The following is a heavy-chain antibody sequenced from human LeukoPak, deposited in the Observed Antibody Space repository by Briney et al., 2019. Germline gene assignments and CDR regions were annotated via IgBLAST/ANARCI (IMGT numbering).Heavy chain of an antibody. CDR3: ARLYNYYDSSGYYYFFDY. CDR1: GFTFSSYE. D-gene: IGHD3-22*01. Sequence: GGSLRLSCAASGFTFSSYEMNWVRQAPGKGLEWVSYISSSGSTIYYADSVKGRFTISRDNAKNSLYLQMNSLRAEDTAVYYCARLYNYYDSSGYYYFFDYWGQGTLVTVSS. CDR2: ISSSGSTI. V-gene: IGHV3-48*03. J-gene: IGHJ4*02.